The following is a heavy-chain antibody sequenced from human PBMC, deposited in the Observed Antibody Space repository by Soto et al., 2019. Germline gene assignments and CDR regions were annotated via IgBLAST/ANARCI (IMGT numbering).Heavy chain of an antibody. Sequence: LSLTCTVSGGSISISSSYWIWIRQPPGKGLEWIGSGYNSGSTHSNPSLKSRVTISVDTPKNQFSLKLSSVTGADTAVYYCARKYYDGSRYFYWGQGTLVTVYS. D-gene: IGHD3-22*01. CDR3: ARKYYDGSRYFY. CDR2: GYNSGST. V-gene: IGHV4-39*01. CDR1: GGSISISSSY. J-gene: IGHJ4*02.